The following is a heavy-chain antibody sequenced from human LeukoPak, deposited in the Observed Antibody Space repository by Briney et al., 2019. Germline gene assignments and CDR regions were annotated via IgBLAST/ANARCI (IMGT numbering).Heavy chain of an antibody. D-gene: IGHD4-17*01. Sequence: ASVKVSRKASGYTFTSYYMHWVRQAPGQGLERMGIINPSGGSTSYAQKFQGRVTMTRDTSTSTVYMELSSLRSEDTAVYYCASGPTVTTSYCYYYGMDVWGQGTTVTVSS. CDR3: ASGPTVTTSYCYYYGMDV. J-gene: IGHJ6*02. CDR2: INPSGGST. CDR1: GYTFTSYY. V-gene: IGHV1-46*01.